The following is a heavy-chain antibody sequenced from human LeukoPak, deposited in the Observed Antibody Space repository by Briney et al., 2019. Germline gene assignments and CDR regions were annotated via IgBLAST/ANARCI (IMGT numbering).Heavy chain of an antibody. J-gene: IGHJ4*02. CDR3: ARDPLRYLRVGHYDY. Sequence: GGSLRLSCAASGFTFSNSAMNWVRQVPGKGLEWVSSIDYDSSHIYYAASVRGRFTISGDNARNSVYLQMNSLRVEDTAVYYCARDPLRYLRVGHYDYWGQGTLVAVSS. V-gene: IGHV3-21*01. CDR1: GFTFSNSA. CDR2: IDYDSSHI. D-gene: IGHD3-9*01.